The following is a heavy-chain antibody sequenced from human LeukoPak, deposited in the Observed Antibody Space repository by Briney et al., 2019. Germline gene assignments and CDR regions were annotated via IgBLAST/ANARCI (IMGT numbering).Heavy chain of an antibody. Sequence: GGSLRLSCAASGFTFSSYAMSWVRQAPGKGLEWVSAISGSGGSTYYADSAKGRFTISRDNSKNTLYLQMNSLRAEDTAVYYCAKDMSGDCSSTSCYDVKDYYYYYGMDVWGQGTTVTVSS. CDR2: ISGSGGST. CDR1: GFTFSSYA. J-gene: IGHJ6*02. CDR3: AKDMSGDCSSTSCYDVKDYYYYYGMDV. D-gene: IGHD2-2*01. V-gene: IGHV3-23*01.